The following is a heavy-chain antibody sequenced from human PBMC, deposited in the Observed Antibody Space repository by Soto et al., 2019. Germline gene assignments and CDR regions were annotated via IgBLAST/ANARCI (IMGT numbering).Heavy chain of an antibody. Sequence: EVQLLESGGGLVQPGGSLRLSCAASGFIFSNYDMSWVRLAPGKGLEWVSVIGTSGGGTYYADSVKGRFTISRDNSKNTVYLQMSSLRAEDTALYMCVRHAKLTSVTANVGYYYGSDIWGPGTTVTISS. V-gene: IGHV3-23*01. CDR3: VRHAKLTSVTANVGYYYGSDI. CDR1: GFIFSNYD. D-gene: IGHD4-4*01. J-gene: IGHJ6*02. CDR2: IGTSGGGT.